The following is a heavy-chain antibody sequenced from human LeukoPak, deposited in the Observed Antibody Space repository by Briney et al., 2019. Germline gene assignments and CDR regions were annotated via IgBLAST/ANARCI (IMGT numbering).Heavy chain of an antibody. CDR3: ARDPYSGSYVDYYYYYYMDV. J-gene: IGHJ6*03. CDR1: GFTLDDYA. Sequence: PGGSLRLSCAASGFTLDDYAMHWVRQVPGKGLEWVSGINWNSGNIGYADSVKGRFTISRDNAKNSLYLQIDSLRAEDTAVYYCARDPYSGSYVDYYYYYYMDVWGKGTTVTISS. CDR2: INWNSGNI. D-gene: IGHD6-13*01. V-gene: IGHV3-9*01.